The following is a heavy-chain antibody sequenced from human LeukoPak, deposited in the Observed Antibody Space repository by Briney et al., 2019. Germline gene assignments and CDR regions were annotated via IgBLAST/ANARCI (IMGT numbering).Heavy chain of an antibody. CDR2: IYSSGST. Sequence: SETLSLTCTVSGGSISTDYWSWIRQPPGKGLEWIGYIYSSGSTNYNPSLKSRVTISVDTSKNQFSLKLNSVTAAGTAVYYCARLAGSSSSDYWGQGTLVTVSS. D-gene: IGHD6-6*01. CDR1: GGSISTDY. CDR3: ARLAGSSSSDY. J-gene: IGHJ4*02. V-gene: IGHV4-4*09.